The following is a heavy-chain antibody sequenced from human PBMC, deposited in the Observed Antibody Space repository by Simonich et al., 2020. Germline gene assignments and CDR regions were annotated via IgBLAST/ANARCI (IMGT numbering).Heavy chain of an antibody. CDR2: IRSKAINYAT. CDR3: TRFDYYGSGSYYFDY. CDR1: GFTLSGSA. J-gene: IGHJ4*02. V-gene: IGHV3-73*02. Sequence: EVQLVESGGGLVQPGGSLTLSCAASGFTLSGSAMHWVRQASGKGLEWVGRIRSKAINYATAYAASVKGRFTISRDDSKNTAYLQMNSLKTEDTAVYYCTRFDYYGSGSYYFDYWGQGTLVTVSS. D-gene: IGHD3-10*01.